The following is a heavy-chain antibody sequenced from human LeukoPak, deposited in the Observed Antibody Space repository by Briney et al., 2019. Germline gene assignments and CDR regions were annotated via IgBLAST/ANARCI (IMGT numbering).Heavy chain of an antibody. CDR3: ARAGPVFGGVIVIKFDY. V-gene: IGHV1-2*04. D-gene: IGHD3-16*02. Sequence: GASVKVSCKASGYTFTSYAMYWVRQAPGQGLEWMGWINPNSGGTNYAQKFQGWVTMTRDTSISTAYMELSRLRSDDTAVYYCARAGPVFGGVIVIKFDYWGQGTLVTVSS. J-gene: IGHJ4*02. CDR2: INPNSGGT. CDR1: GYTFTSYA.